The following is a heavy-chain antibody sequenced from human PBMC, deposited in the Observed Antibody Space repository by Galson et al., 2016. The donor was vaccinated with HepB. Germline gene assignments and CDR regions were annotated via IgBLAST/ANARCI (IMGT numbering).Heavy chain of an antibody. CDR1: EFNVRTNY. CDR2: ISGDGDGG. CDR3: ARAALVAATYWVDP. D-gene: IGHD2-15*01. J-gene: IGHJ5*02. Sequence: SLRLSCAASEFNVRTNYMSWVRQAPGKGLEWVADISGDGDGGTYPDSAGGRFTISRDNYHNTLYQEMNSLRADDTALYYCARAALVAATYWVDPWGQGTLVTVSS. V-gene: IGHV3-30-3*01.